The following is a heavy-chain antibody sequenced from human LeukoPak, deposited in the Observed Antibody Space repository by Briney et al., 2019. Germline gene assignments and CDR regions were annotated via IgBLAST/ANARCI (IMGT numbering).Heavy chain of an antibody. CDR1: GFTFSSYA. CDR2: ISGSGGST. J-gene: IGHJ4*02. CDR3: ASYSSSWLYYFDY. D-gene: IGHD6-13*01. Sequence: PGGSLRLSCAASGFTFSSYAVSWVRQAPGKGLEWVSAISGSGGSTYYADSVKGRFTISRDNSKNTLYLQMNSLRAEDTAVYYCASYSSSWLYYFDYWGQGTLVTVSS. V-gene: IGHV3-23*01.